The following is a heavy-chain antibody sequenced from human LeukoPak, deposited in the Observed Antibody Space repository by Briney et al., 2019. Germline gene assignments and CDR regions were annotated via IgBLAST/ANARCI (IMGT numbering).Heavy chain of an antibody. CDR1: GFTVSSNY. Sequence: PGGSLRLSCAASGFTVSSNYMSWVRQAPGKGLEWVSVIYSGGSTYYADSVKGRFTISRDNSKNTLYLQMNSLRAEDTAVYYCAKDRSLTPYNWFDPWGQGTLVTVSS. CDR3: AKDRSLTPYNWFDP. CDR2: IYSGGST. V-gene: IGHV3-53*01. J-gene: IGHJ5*02.